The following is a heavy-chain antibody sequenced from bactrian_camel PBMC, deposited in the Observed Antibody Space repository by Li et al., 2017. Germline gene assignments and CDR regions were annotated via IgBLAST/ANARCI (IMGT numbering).Heavy chain of an antibody. CDR2: IYTGANIP. D-gene: IGHD6*01. CDR3: AADGVNLQLARGYSY. Sequence: HVQLVESGGGSVQAGGSLRLSCAASGYTYSSSSMGWFRQAPGKDREGVAAIYTGANIPYYADSVKGRFTISRDAAKTTLYLQMNSLKVEDTAMYYCAADGVNLQLARGYSYWGQGTQVTVS. CDR1: GYTYSSSS. J-gene: IGHJ4*01. V-gene: IGHV3S54*01.